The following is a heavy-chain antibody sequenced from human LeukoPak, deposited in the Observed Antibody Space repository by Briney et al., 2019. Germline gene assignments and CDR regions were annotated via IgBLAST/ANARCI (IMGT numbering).Heavy chain of an antibody. Sequence: ATVKVSCKASGYTFTSYGISWVRQAPGQGLEWMGWISAYNGNTNYAQKLQGRVTMTTDTSTSTAYMELRSLRSDDTAVYYCARALGVVVVAATPYYWGQGTQVTVSS. J-gene: IGHJ4*02. D-gene: IGHD2-15*01. CDR2: ISAYNGNT. CDR3: ARALGVVVVAATPYY. V-gene: IGHV1-18*01. CDR1: GYTFTSYG.